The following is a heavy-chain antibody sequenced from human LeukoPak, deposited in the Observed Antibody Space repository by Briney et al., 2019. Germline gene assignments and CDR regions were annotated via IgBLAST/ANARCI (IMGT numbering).Heavy chain of an antibody. D-gene: IGHD3-22*01. V-gene: IGHV3-23*01. J-gene: IGHJ4*02. CDR1: GFTFSSYA. CDR2: ITGSVGTT. Sequence: GGSLRLSCAASGFTFSSYAMSWVRQAPGKGLEWVSAITGSVGTTYYADSVKGRFTISRDNSKNTLYLQMNSLRAEDTAVYYCAKRSGMYYYDSSGYAYWGQGTLVTVSS. CDR3: AKRSGMYYYDSSGYAY.